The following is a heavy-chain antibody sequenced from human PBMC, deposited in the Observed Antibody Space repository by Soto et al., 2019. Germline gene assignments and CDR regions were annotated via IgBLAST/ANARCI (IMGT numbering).Heavy chain of an antibody. CDR2: IYRTGST. J-gene: IGHJ6*02. D-gene: IGHD1-1*01. Sequence: SETLSLTCAVSGGSFTSNHWWTWVRPPPGQVLEWIGEIYRTGSTNYNASLKSRVTMSVDTSKNQFSLKLSSVTAADTAVYYCARENRSVEAPYHYYGLDVWGQGTPVTVSS. CDR1: GGSFTSNHW. V-gene: IGHV4-4*02. CDR3: ARENRSVEAPYHYYGLDV.